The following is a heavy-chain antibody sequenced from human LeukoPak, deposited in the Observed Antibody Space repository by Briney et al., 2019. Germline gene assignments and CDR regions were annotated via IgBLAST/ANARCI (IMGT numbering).Heavy chain of an antibody. D-gene: IGHD3-16*01. Sequence: PGGSLRLSCAASGFSVSSNYMSWVRQAPGKGLEWVADIKQDESEKYYVDSVKGRFTISRDNAKSLLYLQMNSLRVEDTAVYYCARARYVSGSFYFDYWGQGTLVTVSS. V-gene: IGHV3-7*03. CDR1: GFSVSSNY. J-gene: IGHJ4*02. CDR2: IKQDESEK. CDR3: ARARYVSGSFYFDY.